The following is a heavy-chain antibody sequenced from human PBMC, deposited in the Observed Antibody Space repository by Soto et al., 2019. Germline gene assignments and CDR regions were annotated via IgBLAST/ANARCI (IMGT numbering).Heavy chain of an antibody. CDR2: ISYDGSNK. V-gene: IGHV3-30*18. D-gene: IGHD3-16*02. CDR3: AKDLLRLGELPLYGSLYYYYGMDV. Sequence: GGSLRLSCAASGFTFSNYGIHWVRQAPGKGLEWVAVISYDGSNKYYADSVKGRFTISRDNSKNTLNLQMNSLRAEDTAVYYCAKDLLRLGELPLYGSLYYYYGMDVWGQGTTVTVSS. CDR1: GFTFSNYG. J-gene: IGHJ6*02.